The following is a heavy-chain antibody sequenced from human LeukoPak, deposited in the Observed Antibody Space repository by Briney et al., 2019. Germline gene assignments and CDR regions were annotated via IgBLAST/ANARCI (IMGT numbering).Heavy chain of an antibody. Sequence: GRSLRLSCAASGFTFSSYAMHWVRQAPGKGLEWVAVISYDGSNKYYADSVKGRFTISRDNSKNTLYLQMNSLRAEDTAVYYCARDPVPPVLIHWFAPWGQGTLVTVSS. J-gene: IGHJ5*02. CDR2: ISYDGSNK. V-gene: IGHV3-30-3*01. D-gene: IGHD1-14*01. CDR3: ARDPVPPVLIHWFAP. CDR1: GFTFSSYA.